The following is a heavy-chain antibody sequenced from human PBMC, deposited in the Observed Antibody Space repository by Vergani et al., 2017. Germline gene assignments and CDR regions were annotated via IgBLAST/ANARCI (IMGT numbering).Heavy chain of an antibody. CDR3: ARARVVGMVRGVHRTGYFDY. Sequence: EVNKPGSSFTVSCKTSGGTFKSNTFSWVRQAPGQGLEWMGGIIPIFGTADYAQDFQGRLSITADESTSTVYMELSSLRSDDTAIYYCARARVVGMVRGVHRTGYFDYWGQGTLVTVSS. CDR2: IIPIFGTA. D-gene: IGHD3-10*01. V-gene: IGHV1-69*01. J-gene: IGHJ4*02. CDR1: GGTFKSNT.